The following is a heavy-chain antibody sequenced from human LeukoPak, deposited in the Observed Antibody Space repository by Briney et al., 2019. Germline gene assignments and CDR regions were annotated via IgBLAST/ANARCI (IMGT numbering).Heavy chain of an antibody. D-gene: IGHD3-10*01. CDR2: ISGSGGST. J-gene: IGHJ5*02. CDR3: AKDRWFGELSPSGGFDP. CDR1: GFTFSSYA. Sequence: GGSLRLSCAASGFTFSSYAMSWVRQAPGKGLEWVSAISGSGGSTYYADSVKGRFTISRDNSKNTLYLQMNSLRAEDTAVYYCAKDRWFGELSPSGGFDPWGQGTLVTVSS. V-gene: IGHV3-23*01.